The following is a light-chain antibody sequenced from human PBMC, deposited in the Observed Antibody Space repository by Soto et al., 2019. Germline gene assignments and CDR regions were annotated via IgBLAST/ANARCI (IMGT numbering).Light chain of an antibody. J-gene: IGKJ2*01. CDR1: QSVSSY. Sequence: EIVLTQSPATLSLSPGERATLSCRASQSVSSYLAWYQQKPGQAPRLLIYDASNRATGTPASFRGSGCGTVFTLTISSLEPEDFAVYYCQQRSNWPPYTFGQGTKLEIK. CDR2: DAS. CDR3: QQRSNWPPYT. V-gene: IGKV3-11*01.